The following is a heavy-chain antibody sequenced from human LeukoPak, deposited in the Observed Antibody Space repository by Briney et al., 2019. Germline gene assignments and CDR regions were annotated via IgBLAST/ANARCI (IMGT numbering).Heavy chain of an antibody. CDR1: GGSFSGYY. Sequence: PSETLSLTCAVYGGSFSGYYWSWIRQPPGKGLEWIGEINHSGSTNYNPSLKSRVTISVDTSKNQFSLKLSSVTAADTAVYYCARDLVSSWELLAGYYFDYWGQGTLVTVSS. CDR2: INHSGST. V-gene: IGHV4-34*01. CDR3: ARDLVSSWELLAGYYFDY. D-gene: IGHD1-26*01. J-gene: IGHJ4*02.